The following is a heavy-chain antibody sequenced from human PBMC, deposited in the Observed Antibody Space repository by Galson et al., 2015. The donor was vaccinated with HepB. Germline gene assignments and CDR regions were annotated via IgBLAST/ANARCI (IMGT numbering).Heavy chain of an antibody. D-gene: IGHD4-17*01. CDR2: IRHDGSNK. V-gene: IGHV3-33*01. J-gene: IGHJ4*02. CDR1: GFTFSSHG. Sequence: SLRLSCAASGFTFSSHGMHWVRPAPGQGLEWVAVIRHDGSNKYYADSMKGRFTISRDNSKNTLYLQMSSLRAEDTAVYYCAREGLTAMTPFDYWGQGTLVTVSS. CDR3: AREGLTAMTPFDY.